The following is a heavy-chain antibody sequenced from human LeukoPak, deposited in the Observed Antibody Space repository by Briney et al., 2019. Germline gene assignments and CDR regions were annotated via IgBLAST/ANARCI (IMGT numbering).Heavy chain of an antibody. CDR1: GGSISSRSYY. CDR3: ARHDSSGPYNAFDI. CDR2: IYYSGST. V-gene: IGHV4-39*01. D-gene: IGHD3-22*01. J-gene: IGHJ3*02. Sequence: SETLSLTCTVSGGSISSRSYYWGWIRQPPGKGLEWIGNIYYSGSTYYNPSLKSRVTISVDTSKNQFSLKLSSVTAADTAVYYCARHDSSGPYNAFDIWGQGTMVTVSS.